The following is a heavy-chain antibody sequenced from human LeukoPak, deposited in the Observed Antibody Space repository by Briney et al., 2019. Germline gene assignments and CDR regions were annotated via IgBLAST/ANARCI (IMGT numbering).Heavy chain of an antibody. CDR3: ARRYYDYVWGSYRSSYFDY. CDR1: GGSFSGYY. J-gene: IGHJ4*02. V-gene: IGHV4-34*01. CDR2: INHSGST. Sequence: SETLSLTCAVYGGSFSGYYWSWIRQPPGKGLGWIGEINHSGSTNYNPSLKSRVTISVDTSKNQFSLTLSSVTAADTAVYYCARRYYDYVWGSYRSSYFDYWGQGTLVTVSS. D-gene: IGHD3-16*02.